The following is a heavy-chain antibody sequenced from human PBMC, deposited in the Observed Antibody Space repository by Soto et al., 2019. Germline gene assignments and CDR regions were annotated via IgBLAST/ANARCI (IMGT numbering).Heavy chain of an antibody. CDR1: GDSVSNNGAT. V-gene: IGHV6-1*01. D-gene: IGHD1-26*01. Sequence: SQTLSLTCAICGDSVSNNGATWNLIRQSPSRGLEWLGRAYYRSRWHYDYATSVRSRITINPDTSKNQFSLQLSSVTPEDTAVYYCARDPPDFNSGFDSWGQGPLVTVSS. J-gene: IGHJ4*02. CDR3: ARDPPDFNSGFDS. CDR2: AYYRSRWHY.